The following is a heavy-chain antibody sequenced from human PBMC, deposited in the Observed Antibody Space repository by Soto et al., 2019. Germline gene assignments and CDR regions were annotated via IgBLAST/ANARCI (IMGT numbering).Heavy chain of an antibody. CDR3: ARQFDYDTSGYYYAY. Sequence: SVKVSCKASGGTFNKYAIDWVRQAPGQGLEWMGGIIPLFGTANYAQKFQGRVTITADEATSTAYMELTSLRSEDTAVYYCARQFDYDTSGYYYAYWGQGTLVTVS. V-gene: IGHV1-69*13. CDR2: IIPLFGTA. CDR1: GGTFNKYA. D-gene: IGHD3-22*01. J-gene: IGHJ4*02.